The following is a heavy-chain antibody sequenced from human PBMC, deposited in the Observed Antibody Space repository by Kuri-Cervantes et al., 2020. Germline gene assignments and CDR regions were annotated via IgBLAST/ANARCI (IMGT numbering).Heavy chain of an antibody. J-gene: IGHJ4*02. CDR3: ARSWITESGY. CDR1: GFTVSSNY. CDR2: IYSGGST. V-gene: IGHV3-53*01. D-gene: IGHD2-2*03. Sequence: GGSLRLSCAASGFTVSSNYMSWVRQAPGKGLEWVSVIYSGGSTYYADSVKGRFTISRDNSKNTVYLQMNSLRVEDTAVYYCARSWITESGYWGQGTLVTVSS.